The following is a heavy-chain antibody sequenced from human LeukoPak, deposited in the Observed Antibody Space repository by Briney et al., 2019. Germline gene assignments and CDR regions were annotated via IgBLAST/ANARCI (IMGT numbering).Heavy chain of an antibody. CDR1: GYTFTSYD. J-gene: IGHJ4*02. V-gene: IGHV1-8*01. CDR3: ASGSSRQFDY. CDR2: MNPNSGNT. Sequence: ASVKVSCKASGYTFTSYDINWVRQAAGQGLEWMGWMNPNSGNTGYAQKLQGRVTMTTDTSTSTAYMELRSLRSDDTAVYYCASGSSRQFDYWGQGTLVTVSS. D-gene: IGHD6-6*01.